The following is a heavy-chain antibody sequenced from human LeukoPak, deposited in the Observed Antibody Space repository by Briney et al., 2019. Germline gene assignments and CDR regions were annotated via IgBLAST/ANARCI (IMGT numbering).Heavy chain of an antibody. D-gene: IGHD4-17*01. Sequence: SETLSLTCTVSGGSISSYYWSWIRQPPGKGLEWIGYIYYSGSTKYNPSLKSRVSISVDTSKNQFSLKLSSVTAADTAVYYCARALFYGDPAGDYWGQGTLVTVSS. J-gene: IGHJ4*02. V-gene: IGHV4-59*01. CDR3: ARALFYGDPAGDY. CDR1: GGSISSYY. CDR2: IYYSGST.